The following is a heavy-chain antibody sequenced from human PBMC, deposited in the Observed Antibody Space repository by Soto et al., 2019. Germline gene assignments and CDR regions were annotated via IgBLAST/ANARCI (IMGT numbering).Heavy chain of an antibody. Sequence: QVQLVQSGAEVKKPGSSVKVSCRASGDTFSSYTVNWVRQAPGRGLEWLGRIIPVLGTTDYAQKFKRRVTITADKSTTIVYMELSSLRAEERAVYYCARRRYCGYDCYHKHYYGMDVWGQGTTVTVAS. D-gene: IGHD2-21*02. J-gene: IGHJ6*02. CDR2: IIPVLGTT. V-gene: IGHV1-69*08. CDR3: ARRRYCGYDCYHKHYYGMDV. CDR1: GDTFSSYT.